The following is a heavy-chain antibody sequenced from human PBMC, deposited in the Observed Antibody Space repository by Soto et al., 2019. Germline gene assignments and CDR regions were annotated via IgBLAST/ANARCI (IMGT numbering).Heavy chain of an antibody. CDR1: GASISSNY. CDR2: IYFGGTT. J-gene: IGHJ6*02. Sequence: PSETLSLTCSVSGASISSNYWSWVRQPPGKGLEWIGYIYFGGTTQSNPSRKSRAIISLDTSKNQFSLNLSSVTAADTAGYYCARDKGQSGMDVWGQGTTVTVSS. V-gene: IGHV4-59*12. CDR3: ARDKGQSGMDV.